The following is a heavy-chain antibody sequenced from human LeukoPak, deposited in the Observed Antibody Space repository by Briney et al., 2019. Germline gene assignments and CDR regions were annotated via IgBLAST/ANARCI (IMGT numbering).Heavy chain of an antibody. CDR2: IIPIFGTA. Sequence: SVKVSCKASGGTFSSYAISWVRQAPGQGLEWMGGIIPIFGTANYAQKFQGRVTITADESTSTAYVELSSLRSEDTAVYYCARGRIWSGYYYFDYWGQGTLVTVSS. J-gene: IGHJ4*02. CDR3: ARGRIWSGYYYFDY. CDR1: GGTFSSYA. D-gene: IGHD3-3*01. V-gene: IGHV1-69*01.